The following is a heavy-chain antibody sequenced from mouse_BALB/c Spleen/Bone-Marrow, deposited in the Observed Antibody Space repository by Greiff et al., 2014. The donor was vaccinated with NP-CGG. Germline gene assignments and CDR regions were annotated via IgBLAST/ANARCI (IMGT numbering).Heavy chain of an antibody. CDR1: GYTFTSYW. Sequence: SGAELARPGASVKLSCKASGYTFTSYWMLWVKQRPGQGLEWIGAIYPGDGDTRYTQKFKGKATLTADKSSSTAYMQLSSLASEDSAVYYCARGDYDYDDWFAYWGQGTLVTVSA. CDR3: ARGDYDYDDWFAY. D-gene: IGHD2-4*01. CDR2: IYPGDGDT. J-gene: IGHJ3*01. V-gene: IGHV1-87*01.